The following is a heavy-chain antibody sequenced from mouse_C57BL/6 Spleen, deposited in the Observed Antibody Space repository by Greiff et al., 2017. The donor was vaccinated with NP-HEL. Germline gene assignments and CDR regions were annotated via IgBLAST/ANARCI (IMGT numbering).Heavy chain of an antibody. J-gene: IGHJ1*03. CDR1: GFSLTSYG. Sequence: QVQLKESGPGLVQPSQSLSITCTVSGFSLTSYGVHWVRQSPGKGLEWLGVIWRGGSTDYNAAFMSRLSITKDNSKSQVFFKMNSLQADDTAIYYCAKKGDYDGDWYFDVWGTGTTVTVSS. D-gene: IGHD2-4*01. V-gene: IGHV2-5*01. CDR2: IWRGGST. CDR3: AKKGDYDGDWYFDV.